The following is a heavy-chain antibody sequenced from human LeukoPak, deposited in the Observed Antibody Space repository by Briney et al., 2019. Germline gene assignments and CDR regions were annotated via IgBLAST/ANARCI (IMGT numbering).Heavy chain of an antibody. CDR3: ARPARDGYNYYYFDY. CDR2: IYTGDSDT. D-gene: IGHD5-24*01. V-gene: IGHV5-51*01. J-gene: IGHJ4*02. Sequence: GGPLQIPCQGSGYTFTSYWIGWVRQMPGKGLEGMGIIYTGDSDTRYSPSFQGQVTISADKSISTAYLQWSSLKASDTAMYYCARPARDGYNYYYFDYWGQGTLVTVSS. CDR1: GYTFTSYW.